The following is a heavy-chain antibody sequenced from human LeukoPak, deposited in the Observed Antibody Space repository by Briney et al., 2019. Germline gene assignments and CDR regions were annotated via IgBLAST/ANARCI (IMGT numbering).Heavy chain of an antibody. J-gene: IGHJ4*02. CDR3: AKGSYYDSSGSFYFDY. CDR1: GFTFSSYA. Sequence: GGSLRLSCAASGFTFSSYAMNWVRQAPGKGLEWVAFISYDGSNKYYADSVKGRFTISRDSSKNTLYLQVNSLGTEDTAAYYCAKGSYYDSSGSFYFDYWGQGTLVTVSS. V-gene: IGHV3-30-3*01. D-gene: IGHD3-22*01. CDR2: ISYDGSNK.